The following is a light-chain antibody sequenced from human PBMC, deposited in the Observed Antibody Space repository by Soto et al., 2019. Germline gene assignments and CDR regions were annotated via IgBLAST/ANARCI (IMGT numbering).Light chain of an antibody. J-gene: IGKJ5*01. CDR2: GAS. Sequence: EIVLTQSPGTLSLTPGERATLSCRASQSVSSSYLAWYQQNPGQAPRLLIYGASSRATCIPDRFSGSGSGTDCTLIIGRLEPEDFAVYCCQRYGSAPLTFGHGTRLAIQ. CDR3: QRYGSAPLT. CDR1: QSVSSSY. V-gene: IGKV3-20*01.